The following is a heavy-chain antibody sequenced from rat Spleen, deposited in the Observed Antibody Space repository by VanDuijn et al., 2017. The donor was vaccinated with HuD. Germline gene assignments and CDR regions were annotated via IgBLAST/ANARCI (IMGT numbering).Heavy chain of an antibody. CDR3: ARWDIYYGYNS. D-gene: IGHD1-9*01. V-gene: IGHV2-6*01. CDR1: GFSLTSYT. CDR2: ISSGGST. J-gene: IGHJ2*01. Sequence: QVQLKESGPGLVQPSQTLSLTCTVSGFSLTSYTVSWVRQPPGKGLEWIAAISSGGSTYYNSALKSRLSISRDTSKSQVFLKMNSLQTEDTAMYFCARWDIYYGYNSWGQGVMVTVSS.